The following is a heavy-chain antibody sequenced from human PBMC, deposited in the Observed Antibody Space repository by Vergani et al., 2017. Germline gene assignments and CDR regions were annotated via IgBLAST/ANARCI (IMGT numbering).Heavy chain of an antibody. CDR1: GYTFTRYA. CDR3: ARESGGVDY. V-gene: IGHV7-4-1*02. Sequence: QVQLVQSGSELKKPGASVKLSCKASGYTFTRYALSWVRQAPGQGLEWLGWINTNTGDPTYAQAFRGRFVFSLDTSVSTAFLQISSLKAEDTAVYYCARESGGVDYWVQGTLVTVSS. D-gene: IGHD6-25*01. CDR2: INTNTGDP. J-gene: IGHJ4*02.